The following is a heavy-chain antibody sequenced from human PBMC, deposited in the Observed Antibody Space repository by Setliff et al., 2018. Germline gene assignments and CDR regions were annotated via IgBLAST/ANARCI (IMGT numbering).Heavy chain of an antibody. CDR3: AREGVDIRSSTDYRYYMDV. Sequence: ASVKVSCKASGYSLSAYAMHWVRQAPGQRLEWMGWINGASGNTKYSQKFQGRVTITRDTSASTAHMELSSLRSEDTAVYYCAREGVDIRSSTDYRYYMDVWGKGTTVTVSS. D-gene: IGHD5-12*01. V-gene: IGHV1-3*01. CDR2: INGASGNT. J-gene: IGHJ6*03. CDR1: GYSLSAYA.